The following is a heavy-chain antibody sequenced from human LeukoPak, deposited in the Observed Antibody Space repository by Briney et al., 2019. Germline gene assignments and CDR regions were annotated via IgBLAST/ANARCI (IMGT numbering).Heavy chain of an antibody. CDR2: IYSDGKT. Sequence: PGGSLRLSCVASEFIVSSNCMTWVRQAPGKGLEWVSVIYSDGKTYYSDSVKGRFTVSRDNSKNILYLQMNSLRVEDTAVYYCARERIYFGWGGDLPDARLFYYYGMDVGGKGTTFTVSS. CDR1: EFIVSSNC. J-gene: IGHJ6*04. V-gene: IGHV3-53*01. D-gene: IGHD3-10*01. CDR3: ARERIYFGWGGDLPDARLFYYYGMDV.